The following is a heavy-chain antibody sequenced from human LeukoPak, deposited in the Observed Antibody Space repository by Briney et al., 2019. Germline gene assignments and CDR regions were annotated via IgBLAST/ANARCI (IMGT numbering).Heavy chain of an antibody. D-gene: IGHD2-2*01. CDR2: IYHSGST. CDR1: GGSISSGGYY. V-gene: IGHV4-30-2*01. J-gene: IGHJ5*02. Sequence: PSETLSLTCTVSGGSISSGGYYWSWIRQPPGKGLEWIGYIYHSGSTYYNPSLKSRVTISVDRSKNQFSLKLSSVTAADTAVYYCARAHQYCSSTSCGLGAWFDPWGQGTLVTVSS. CDR3: ARAHQYCSSTSCGLGAWFDP.